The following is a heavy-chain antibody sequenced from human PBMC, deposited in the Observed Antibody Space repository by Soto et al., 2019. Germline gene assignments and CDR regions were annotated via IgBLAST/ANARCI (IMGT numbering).Heavy chain of an antibody. CDR3: ARDRQG. Sequence: SETLSLTCAVYGGSFSGYYWSWIRQPPGKGLEWIGEINHSGSTNYNPSLKSRVIISVDTSKNQFSLKLSSVTAADTAVYYCARDRQGWGQGTLVTVPQ. J-gene: IGHJ4*02. V-gene: IGHV4-34*01. CDR2: INHSGST. CDR1: GGSFSGYY.